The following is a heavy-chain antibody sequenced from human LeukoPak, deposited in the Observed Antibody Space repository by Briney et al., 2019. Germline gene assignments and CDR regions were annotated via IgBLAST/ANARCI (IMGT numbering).Heavy chain of an antibody. CDR1: AYTFTGYY. J-gene: IGHJ4*02. Sequence: GASVKVSCKASAYTFTGYYMHWVRQAPGQGLEWMGWINPDSGGTNYAQKFQGRVTMTRDTSISTAYMEVSRLRSDDTAVYYCASGPGEWFGELVDYWGQGTLVTVSS. CDR3: ASGPGEWFGELVDY. V-gene: IGHV1-2*02. CDR2: INPDSGGT. D-gene: IGHD3-10*01.